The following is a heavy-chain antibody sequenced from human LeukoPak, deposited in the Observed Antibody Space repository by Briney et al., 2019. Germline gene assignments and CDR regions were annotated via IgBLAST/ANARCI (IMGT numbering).Heavy chain of an antibody. D-gene: IGHD3-9*01. Sequence: SETLSLTCTVSGDSLSNHYGTWIRQPDGKGREWIGHIYSTGNNDYNPSLKRRLTMSGDKSQNQSPLQLTSVTAEDSAVYYCRIGKSATGFEYWGQGTLVTVSS. J-gene: IGHJ4*02. V-gene: IGHV4-4*07. CDR1: GDSLSNHY. CDR2: IYSTGNN. CDR3: RIGKSATGFEY.